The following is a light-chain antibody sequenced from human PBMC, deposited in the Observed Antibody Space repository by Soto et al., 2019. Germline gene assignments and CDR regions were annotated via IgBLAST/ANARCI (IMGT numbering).Light chain of an antibody. CDR1: SSDIGDYNF. Sequence: QSALTQPASVSGSPGRSITISCTGTSSDIGDYNFVSWYQQHPGEAPKVMIYAVSNRPSGVSNRVSGSKSGNTASLTISGLQTEDEADYYCSSYTTSNTWVFGGGTTLTVL. CDR2: AVS. J-gene: IGLJ3*02. CDR3: SSYTTSNTWV. V-gene: IGLV2-14*01.